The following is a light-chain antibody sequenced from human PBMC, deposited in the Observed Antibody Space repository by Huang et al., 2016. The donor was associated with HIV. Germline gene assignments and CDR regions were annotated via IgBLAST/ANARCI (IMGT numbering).Light chain of an antibody. J-gene: IGKJ2*01. Sequence: EIVMPQSPTTLSVSPGERATLSCRASQRVGNNLAWYQQTPGQAPRLLLYGASTRPTGIPARFRGRVSETEFTLTISSLQSEDFAVYYCLHYDNWPPYTFGQGTKVEIK. CDR3: LHYDNWPPYT. CDR2: GAS. CDR1: QRVGNN. V-gene: IGKV3-15*01.